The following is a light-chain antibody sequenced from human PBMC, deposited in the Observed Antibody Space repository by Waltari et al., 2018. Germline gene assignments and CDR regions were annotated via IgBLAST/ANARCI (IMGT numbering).Light chain of an antibody. J-gene: IGLJ3*02. Sequence: QTVVTQEPSLSVSPGGTVTLTCALSSGSVSTTSYASWYQQPPGQAPRTLVYKINSRSSGVPERFAGARLGNKAALTITGAQAEDESDYYCVLYMGSGIWVFGGGTKLTVL. CDR2: KIN. CDR3: VLYMGSGIWV. CDR1: SGSVSTTSY. V-gene: IGLV8-61*01.